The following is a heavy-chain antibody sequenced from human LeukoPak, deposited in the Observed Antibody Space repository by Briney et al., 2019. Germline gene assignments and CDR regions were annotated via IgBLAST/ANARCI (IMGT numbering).Heavy chain of an antibody. CDR3: ARSSGCIDY. V-gene: IGHV1-46*01. CDR1: GYTFTSYY. D-gene: IGHD6-19*01. J-gene: IGHJ4*02. CDR2: INPSGGST. Sequence: ASVKVSCKASGYTFTSYYIHWVRQAPGQGLEWMGIINPSGGSTTYAQKFQGRVTMTRDTSTSTVYMELSSLRSEDTAVCYCARSSGCIDYWGQGALVTVSS.